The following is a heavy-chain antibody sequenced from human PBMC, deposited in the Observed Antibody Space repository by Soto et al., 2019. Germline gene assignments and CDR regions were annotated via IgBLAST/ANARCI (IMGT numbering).Heavy chain of an antibody. CDR2: IYPGDSDT. CDR1: GYSFTSYW. Sequence: EVQLVQSGAEVKKPGESLKISCKGSGYSFTSYWIGWVRQMPGKGLEWMGIIYPGDSDTRYSPSFQGQVTISADKSISTAYLQWSSLKASDTAMYYCARQEIYCSGGSCYRGAFDIWGQGTMVTVSS. V-gene: IGHV5-51*01. J-gene: IGHJ3*02. D-gene: IGHD2-15*01. CDR3: ARQEIYCSGGSCYRGAFDI.